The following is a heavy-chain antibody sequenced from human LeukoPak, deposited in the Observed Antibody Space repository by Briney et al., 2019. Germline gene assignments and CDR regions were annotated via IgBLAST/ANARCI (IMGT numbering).Heavy chain of an antibody. D-gene: IGHD1-26*01. Sequence: QTGGSLRLSCAASGFTFNSYAMSWVRQAPEKGLEWVATISGSGGGTYYADSVKGRSTISRDDSKNTLYLQMNSLRAEDTAVYYCANDLGRYRNNYFDYWGQGTLVTVSS. J-gene: IGHJ4*02. CDR3: ANDLGRYRNNYFDY. V-gene: IGHV3-23*01. CDR1: GFTFNSYA. CDR2: ISGSGGGT.